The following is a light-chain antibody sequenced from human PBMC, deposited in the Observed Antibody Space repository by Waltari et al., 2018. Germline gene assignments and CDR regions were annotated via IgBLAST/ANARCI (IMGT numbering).Light chain of an antibody. CDR1: SPHIGSNY. Sequence: QSVVTQPPSASGTPGQRVTISCSGSSPHIGSNYVFWYQPFPGTAPRLLIYRNDQRPSGVPERFSGSKSGTSASLAINGLRSEDEADYYCAAWDGGLKVRLFGGGTKLTVL. J-gene: IGLJ3*02. V-gene: IGLV1-47*01. CDR3: AAWDGGLKVRL. CDR2: RND.